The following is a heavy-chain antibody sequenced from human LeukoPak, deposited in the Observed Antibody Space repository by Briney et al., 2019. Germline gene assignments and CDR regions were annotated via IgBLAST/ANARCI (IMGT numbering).Heavy chain of an antibody. V-gene: IGHV3-74*01. Sequence: GGSLRLSCAASGFTLSNYWMHWVRQAPGKGLVWVSRIKTDGVTTNYADSVKGRFTISRDNAKNTLYLQMNSLRAEDTAVYYCARTYDFWSGSQYYFDSWGQGTLVTVSS. J-gene: IGHJ4*02. CDR3: ARTYDFWSGSQYYFDS. D-gene: IGHD3-3*01. CDR2: IKTDGVTT. CDR1: GFTLSNYW.